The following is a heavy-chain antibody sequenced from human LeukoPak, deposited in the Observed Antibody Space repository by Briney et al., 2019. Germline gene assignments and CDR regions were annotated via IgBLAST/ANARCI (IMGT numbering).Heavy chain of an antibody. CDR2: IYYSGST. J-gene: IGHJ4*02. Sequence: PSETLSLTCTVSGGSISSYYWSWIRQPPGKGLEWIGYIYYSGSTNYNPSLKSRVTISVDTSKNQFSLKLGSVTAADTAVYYCARQVGYSSGWYYFDYWGQGTLVTVSS. CDR1: GGSISSYY. V-gene: IGHV4-59*08. D-gene: IGHD6-19*01. CDR3: ARQVGYSSGWYYFDY.